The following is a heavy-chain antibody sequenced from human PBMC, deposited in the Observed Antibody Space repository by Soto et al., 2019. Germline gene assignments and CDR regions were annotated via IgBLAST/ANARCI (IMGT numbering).Heavy chain of an antibody. CDR2: IYYSGST. CDR3: ARARNVYGDKQFDY. V-gene: IGHV4-59*01. D-gene: IGHD4-17*01. J-gene: IGHJ4*02. CDR1: GGSISSYY. Sequence: ASETLSLTCTVSGGSISSYYWSWIRQPPGKGLEWIGYIYYSGSTNYNPSLKSRVTISVDTSKNQFSLKLSSVTAADTAVYYCARARNVYGDKQFDYWGQGTLVTVSS.